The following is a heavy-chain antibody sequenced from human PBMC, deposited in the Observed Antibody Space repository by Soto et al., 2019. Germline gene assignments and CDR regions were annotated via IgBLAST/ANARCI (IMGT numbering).Heavy chain of an antibody. CDR2: IYSGGTT. Sequence: GGSLRLSCAAPGFSVSTNYMNWVRQAPGKGLEWVSVIYSGGTTYYADSVKGRFTISRDNSKNTLYLQMNSLRAEDTAVYYCARGRSASSDFDYWGQGTLVTVSS. CDR3: ARGRSASSDFDY. CDR1: GFSVSTNY. D-gene: IGHD3-10*01. J-gene: IGHJ4*02. V-gene: IGHV3-66*01.